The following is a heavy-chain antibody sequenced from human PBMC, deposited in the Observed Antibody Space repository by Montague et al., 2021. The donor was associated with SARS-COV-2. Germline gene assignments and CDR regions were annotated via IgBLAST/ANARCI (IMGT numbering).Heavy chain of an antibody. J-gene: IGHJ6*02. Sequence: SETLSLTYAVYGGSFSGYYWSWIRQPPGKGLEWIGEINHSGSTNYNPSLKSRVTISVDTSKNQFSLQLSSVTAADTAVYYCAKVRYYGSGTSLGMDVWGQGTTVTVSS. CDR1: GGSFSGYY. CDR2: INHSGST. D-gene: IGHD3-10*01. CDR3: AKVRYYGSGTSLGMDV. V-gene: IGHV4-34*01.